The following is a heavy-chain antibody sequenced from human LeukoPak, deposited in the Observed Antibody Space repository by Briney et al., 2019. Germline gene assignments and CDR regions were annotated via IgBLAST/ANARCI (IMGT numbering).Heavy chain of an antibody. Sequence: ASVKVSCKVSGYTLTELSMDWVRQAPGKGLEWMGGFDPEDGETIYAQKFQGRVTMTEDTSTDTAYMELSGLRSEDTAVYYCATTPIVDYGMDVWGQGTTVTVSS. CDR3: ATTPIVDYGMDV. V-gene: IGHV1-24*01. CDR1: GYTLTELS. CDR2: FDPEDGET. J-gene: IGHJ6*02. D-gene: IGHD2/OR15-2a*01.